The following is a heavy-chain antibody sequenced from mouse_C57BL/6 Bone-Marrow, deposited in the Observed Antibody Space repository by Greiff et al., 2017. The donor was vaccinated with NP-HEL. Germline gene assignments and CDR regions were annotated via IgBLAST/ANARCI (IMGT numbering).Heavy chain of an antibody. J-gene: IGHJ3*01. D-gene: IGHD1-1*01. Sequence: EVQLQESGPGLVKPSQSLSLTCSVTGYSITSGYYWNWIRQFPGNKLEWMGYISYDGSNNYNPSLKNRISITRDTSKNQFFLKLNSVTTEDTATYYCARDPPYYYGSSYPFAYWGQGTLVTVSA. CDR1: GYSITSGYY. CDR3: ARDPPYYYGSSYPFAY. CDR2: ISYDGSN. V-gene: IGHV3-6*01.